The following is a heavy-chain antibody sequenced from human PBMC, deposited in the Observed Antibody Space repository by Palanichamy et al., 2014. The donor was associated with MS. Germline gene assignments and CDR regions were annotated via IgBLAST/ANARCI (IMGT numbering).Heavy chain of an antibody. V-gene: IGHV3-49*04. D-gene: IGHD2-21*02. CDR3: TRDRCGGDCYSFSYYYYGMDV. Sequence: EVQLVESGGGLVQPGRSLRLSCTASGFTFGDYAMSWVRQAPGKGLEWVGFIRSKAYGGTTEYAASVKGRFTISRDDSKSIAYLQMNSLKTEDTAVYYCTRDRCGGDCYSFSYYYYGMDVWGQGTTVTVSS. J-gene: IGHJ6*02. CDR2: IRSKAYGGTT. CDR1: GFTFGDYA.